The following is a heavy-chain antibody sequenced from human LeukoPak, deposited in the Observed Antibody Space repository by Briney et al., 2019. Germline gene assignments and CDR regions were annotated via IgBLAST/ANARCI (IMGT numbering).Heavy chain of an antibody. CDR2: IKQDGSEK. J-gene: IGHJ6*03. D-gene: IGHD3-3*01. CDR3: ASQTYYDFWSGYYYYYMDV. Sequence: PGGSLRLSXAASGFTFSSYWMSWVRQAPGKGLEWVANIKQDGSEKYYVDSVKGRFTISRDNARNSLYLQMNSLRAEDTAVYYCASQTYYDFWSGYYYYYMDVWGKGTTVTVSS. CDR1: GFTFSSYW. V-gene: IGHV3-7*01.